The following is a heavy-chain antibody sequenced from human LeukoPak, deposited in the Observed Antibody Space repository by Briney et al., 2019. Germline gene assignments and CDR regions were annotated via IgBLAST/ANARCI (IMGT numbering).Heavy chain of an antibody. V-gene: IGHV4-39*07. J-gene: IGHJ4*02. CDR3: ARGSYSSSSDVFDY. Sequence: SETLSLTCTVSGASISSSTYYWGWIRQPPGKGLEWIGSFYYSGSTYYNPSLKSRVSISLDTSKNQFSLKLNSVTAADTAVYYCARGSYSSSSDVFDYWGQGTLVTVSS. CDR1: GASISSSTYY. CDR2: FYYSGST. D-gene: IGHD6-6*01.